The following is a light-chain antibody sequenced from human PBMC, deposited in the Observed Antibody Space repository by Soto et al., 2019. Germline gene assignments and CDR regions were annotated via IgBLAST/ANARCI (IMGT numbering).Light chain of an antibody. CDR2: LNSNGSH. V-gene: IGLV4-69*01. Sequence: QPVLTQSPSASASLGASVKLTCTLNSGHTSYAITLHQQQPEKGPRYLMKLNSNGSHSKGDGIPDRFSGSSSEAERYLTISSLQSEDEADYYCQTWGTGSHAVFGGGTKVTVL. J-gene: IGLJ2*01. CDR1: SGHTSYA. CDR3: QTWGTGSHAV.